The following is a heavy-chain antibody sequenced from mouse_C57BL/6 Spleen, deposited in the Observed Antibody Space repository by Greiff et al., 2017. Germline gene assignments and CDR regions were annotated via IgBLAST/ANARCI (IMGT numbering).Heavy chain of an antibody. J-gene: IGHJ2*01. CDR2: ILPGSGST. CDR1: GYTFTGYW. Sequence: QVQLQQSGAELMKPGASVKLSCTATGYTFTGYWIAWVQQRPGHGLEWIGEILPGSGSTNYTEKFKGKATFTADTSSNTAYMQLSSLTTEDSAIYYCARGLTWFDYWGQGTMLTVSS. CDR3: ARGLTWFDY. D-gene: IGHD4-1*01. V-gene: IGHV1-9*01.